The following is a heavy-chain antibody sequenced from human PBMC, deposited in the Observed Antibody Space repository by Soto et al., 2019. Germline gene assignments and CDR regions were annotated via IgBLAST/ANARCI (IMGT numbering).Heavy chain of an antibody. CDR3: AREVAQLLPDYELWSGYYAHYYGMDV. Sequence: ASVKVSCKASGYTFTSYGISWVRQAPGQGLEWMGWISAYNGNTNYEQKFQGRVAMTTDTSTSTAYMELRSLRSDDMAVYYCAREVAQLLPDYELWSGYYAHYYGMDVWGEGTTANVYS. V-gene: IGHV1-18*03. J-gene: IGHJ6*04. D-gene: IGHD3-3*01. CDR2: ISAYNGNT. CDR1: GYTFTSYG.